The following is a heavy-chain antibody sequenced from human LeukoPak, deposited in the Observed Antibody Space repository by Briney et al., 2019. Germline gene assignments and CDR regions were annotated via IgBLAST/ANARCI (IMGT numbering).Heavy chain of an antibody. CDR1: GYTLTSYG. V-gene: IGHV1-18*01. CDR2: ISAYNGNT. Sequence: GASVKVFCKASGYTLTSYGISWVRQAPGQGVEWMGWISAYNGNTNYAQKLQGRVTMTTDTSTSTAYMELRSLRSDDTAVYYCARDRRIMITFGGVIVAPTGGDYWGQGTLVTVSS. CDR3: ARDRRIMITFGGVIVAPTGGDY. J-gene: IGHJ4*02. D-gene: IGHD3-16*02.